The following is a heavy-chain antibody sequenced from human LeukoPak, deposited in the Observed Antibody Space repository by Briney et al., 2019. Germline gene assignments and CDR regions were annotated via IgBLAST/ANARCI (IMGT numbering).Heavy chain of an antibody. D-gene: IGHD3-9*01. CDR1: GFTFDDYA. CDR2: ISWNSGSI. V-gene: IGHV3-9*03. Sequence: GGSLRLSCAASGFTFDDYAMHWVRQAPGKGLEWVSGISWNSGSIGYADSVKGRFTISRDNAKNSLYLQMNSLRAEDMALYYCAKDPYDILTGVAYWGQGTLVTVSS. CDR3: AKDPYDILTGVAY. J-gene: IGHJ4*02.